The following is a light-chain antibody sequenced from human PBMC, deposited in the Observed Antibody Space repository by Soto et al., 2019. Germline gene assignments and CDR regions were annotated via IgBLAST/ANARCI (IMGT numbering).Light chain of an antibody. CDR3: CSYGGSFPYV. CDR2: DVT. CDR1: SSDVGGYDY. V-gene: IGLV2-11*01. Sequence: QSALTQPPSVSGSPGQSVTISCTGTSSDVGGYDYVSWYQQRPGKAPKLLIYDVTKRPSGVPDRFSGSKSGNTASLTISGLQAEDEADFYCCSYGGSFPYVFGTGTKGT. J-gene: IGLJ1*01.